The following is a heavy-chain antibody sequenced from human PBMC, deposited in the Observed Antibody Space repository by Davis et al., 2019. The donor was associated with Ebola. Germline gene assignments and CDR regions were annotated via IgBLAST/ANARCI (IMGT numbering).Heavy chain of an antibody. CDR1: GYTFTSYY. Sequence: AASVKVSCKASGYTFTSYYMHWVRQAPGQGLEWMGGIIPIFGTANYAQKFQGRVTITRDTSASTAYMELSSLRSEDTAVYYCARGPASWGQGTLVTVSS. CDR2: IIPIFGTA. CDR3: ARGPAS. J-gene: IGHJ4*02. V-gene: IGHV1-46*01.